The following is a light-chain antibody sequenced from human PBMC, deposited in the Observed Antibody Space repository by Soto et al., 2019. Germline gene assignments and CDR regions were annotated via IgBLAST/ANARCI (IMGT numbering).Light chain of an antibody. CDR1: SSDVGGYDY. CDR3: SSYTSSNTLVYV. J-gene: IGLJ1*01. CDR2: DVS. Sequence: SVLAQPASVSGSPGQSIAISCTGTSSDVGGYDYVSWYQQHPGKAPKLIIYDVSNRPSGISNRFSGSKSGNTASLTISGLQTEDEADYYCSSYTSSNTLVYVFGTGTKVTVL. V-gene: IGLV2-14*01.